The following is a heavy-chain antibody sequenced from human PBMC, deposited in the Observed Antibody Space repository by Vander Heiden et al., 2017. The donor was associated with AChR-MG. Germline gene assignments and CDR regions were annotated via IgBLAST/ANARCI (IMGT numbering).Heavy chain of an antibody. Sequence: QVQLVESGGGVVQPGRSLRLSCAASGFTFSSYGMHWVRQAPGKGLEWVAVISYDGSNKYYADSVKGRFTISRDNSKNTLYLQMNSLRAEDTAVYYCANPRGYDSYMDVWGKGTTVTVSS. D-gene: IGHD5-12*01. CDR1: GFTFSSYG. CDR2: ISYDGSNK. CDR3: ANPRGYDSYMDV. V-gene: IGHV3-30*18. J-gene: IGHJ6*03.